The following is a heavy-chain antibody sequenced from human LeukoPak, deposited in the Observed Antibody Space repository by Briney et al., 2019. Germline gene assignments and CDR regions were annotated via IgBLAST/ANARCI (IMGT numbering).Heavy chain of an antibody. Sequence: GGSLRLSCAASGFTFSSYAMSWVRQAPGKGLEWVSAISGSGGSTYYADSVKGRFTISRDNSKNTLYLLMNSLRAEDTAVYYCAKLGPTYYYDSSGYYQPNDYWGQGTLVTVSS. J-gene: IGHJ4*02. V-gene: IGHV3-23*01. CDR3: AKLGPTYYYDSSGYYQPNDY. CDR2: ISGSGGST. CDR1: GFTFSSYA. D-gene: IGHD3-22*01.